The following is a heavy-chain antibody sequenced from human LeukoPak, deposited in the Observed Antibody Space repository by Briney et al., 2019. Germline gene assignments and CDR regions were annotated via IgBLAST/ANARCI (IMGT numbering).Heavy chain of an antibody. CDR3: ARVDIVVVPAARQGHYYYMDV. CDR2: IYYSGST. V-gene: IGHV4-59*01. D-gene: IGHD2-2*03. J-gene: IGHJ6*03. CDR1: GGSISSYY. Sequence: SETLSLTCTVSGGSISSYYWSWIRQPPGKGLEWIGYIYYSGSTNYNPSLKSRVTISVDTSKNQFSLKLSSVTAADTAVYYCARVDIVVVPAARQGHYYYMDVWGKGTTVTVSS.